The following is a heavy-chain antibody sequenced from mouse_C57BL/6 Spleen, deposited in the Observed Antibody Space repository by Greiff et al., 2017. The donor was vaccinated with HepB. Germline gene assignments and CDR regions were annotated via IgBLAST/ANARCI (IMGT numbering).Heavy chain of an antibody. D-gene: IGHD2-2*01. CDR3: ARGGGYPWFAY. J-gene: IGHJ3*01. CDR1: GYTFTDYY. CDR2: INPNNGGT. Sequence: EVQLKQSGPELVKPGASVKISCKASGYTFTDYYMNWVKQSHGKSLEWIGDINPNNGGTSYNQKFKGKATLTVDKSSSTAYMELRSLTSEDSAVYYCARGGGYPWFAYWGQGTLVTVSA. V-gene: IGHV1-26*01.